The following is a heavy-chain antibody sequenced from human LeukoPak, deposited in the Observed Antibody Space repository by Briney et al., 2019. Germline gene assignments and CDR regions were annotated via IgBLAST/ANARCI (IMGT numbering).Heavy chain of an antibody. V-gene: IGHV4-31*03. CDR3: ASGFVAMDFTTFDY. CDR2: IYYSGST. Sequence: SETLSLTCTVSGGSISSGGYYWSWIRQHPGKGLEWIGYIYYSGSTYYNPSLKSRVTISVDTSKNQFSLKLSSVTAADTAVYYCASGFVAMDFTTFDYWGQGTLVTVSS. D-gene: IGHD2-2*01. J-gene: IGHJ4*02. CDR1: GGSISSGGYY.